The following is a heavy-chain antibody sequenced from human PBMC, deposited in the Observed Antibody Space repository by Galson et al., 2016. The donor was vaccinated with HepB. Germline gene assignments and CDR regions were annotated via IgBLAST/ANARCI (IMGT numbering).Heavy chain of an antibody. J-gene: IGHJ6*03. CDR2: FQTAWST. D-gene: IGHD3-22*01. CDR3: ARETQLIVVVDQLQSDYYYMDV. Sequence: QVQLQGSGPGLVKPSQTLSLTCTVSGGSMSSGRYSWTWIRQSAGKGLEWIGRFQTAWSTNYNPSLNRRVTMSVDTSKNQFSLKLTSVTDADTAVYYCARETQLIVVVDQLQSDYYYMDVWDKGTTVTVSS. V-gene: IGHV4-61*02. CDR1: GGSMSSGRYS.